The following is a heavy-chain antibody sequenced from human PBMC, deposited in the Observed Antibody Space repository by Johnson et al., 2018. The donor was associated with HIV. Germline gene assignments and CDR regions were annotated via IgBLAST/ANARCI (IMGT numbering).Heavy chain of an antibody. CDR1: GLTFSSYG. D-gene: IGHD6-6*01. Sequence: QMQLVESGGGVVQPGQSLRLSCAASGLTFSSYGLHWVRQAPGKGLEWVALISYDGTNKYYADSVKGRFTISRDNSKSMLYLQMNSLRAEDTAVYYCASGAYSSSLTFDIWGQGTMVTVSS. CDR2: ISYDGTNK. V-gene: IGHV3-30*03. CDR3: ASGAYSSSLTFDI. J-gene: IGHJ3*02.